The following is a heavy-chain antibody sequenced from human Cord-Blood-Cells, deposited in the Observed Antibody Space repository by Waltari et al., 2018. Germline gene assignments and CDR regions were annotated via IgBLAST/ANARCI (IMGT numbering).Heavy chain of an antibody. V-gene: IGHV4-34*01. J-gene: IGHJ4*02. CDR3: ARQRSEFWSGYFPYYFDY. CDR2: INHSGST. D-gene: IGHD3-3*01. Sequence: QVQLQQWGAGLLNPSETLSLTCAVYGGSFSGYYWSWIRQPPGKGLEWIGEINHSGSTNSNPALRSRVTISVDPSKNQFSLKMSSVAAAETAVYYCARQRSEFWSGYFPYYFDYWGQGTLVTVSS. CDR1: GGSFSGYY.